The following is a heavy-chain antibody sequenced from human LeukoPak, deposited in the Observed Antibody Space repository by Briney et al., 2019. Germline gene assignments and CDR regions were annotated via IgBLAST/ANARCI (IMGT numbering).Heavy chain of an antibody. CDR2: ISSSSSYI. CDR1: GFSFSSYA. CDR3: ARAYGASYYFDY. V-gene: IGHV3-21*01. D-gene: IGHD4-17*01. J-gene: IGHJ4*02. Sequence: PGGSLRLSCAASGFSFSSYAIHWVRQAPGKGLEWVSSISSSSSYIYYADSVKGRSTISRDNAKNSLYLQMNSLRAEDTAVYYCARAYGASYYFDYWGQGILVTVSS.